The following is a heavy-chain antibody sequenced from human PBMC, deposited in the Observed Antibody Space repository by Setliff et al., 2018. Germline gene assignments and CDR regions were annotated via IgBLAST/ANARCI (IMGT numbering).Heavy chain of an antibody. CDR1: GFNLHVYT. D-gene: IGHD1-7*01. V-gene: IGHV3-21*01. Sequence: GGSLRLSCVASGFNLHVYTMEWVRQAPGKGLDWVSSISSNSNYIYTADSLKGRLTVSRDNAKNSLYLQLDSLTADDTAVYYCARGSLSGTTYPSDYWGQGTLV. CDR3: ARGSLSGTTYPSDY. CDR2: ISSNSNYI. J-gene: IGHJ4*02.